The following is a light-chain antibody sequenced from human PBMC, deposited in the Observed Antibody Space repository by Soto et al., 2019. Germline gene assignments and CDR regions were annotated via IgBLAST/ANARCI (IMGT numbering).Light chain of an antibody. CDR1: QSVRSL. Sequence: EIVLTQSPATLSLSPGERATLSCRASQSVRSLLAWYQQKPGQAPSLLIYDASNRATGIPARFSGSGSGTDFTLTISSLEPEDFAFYYCQQRSNWPLTFGGGTKVEV. V-gene: IGKV3-11*01. J-gene: IGKJ4*01. CDR3: QQRSNWPLT. CDR2: DAS.